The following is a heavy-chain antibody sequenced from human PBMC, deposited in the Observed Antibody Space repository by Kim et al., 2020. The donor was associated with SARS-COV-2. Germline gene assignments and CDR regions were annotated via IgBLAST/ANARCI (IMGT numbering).Heavy chain of an antibody. D-gene: IGHD3-10*01. CDR3: ARGLRGVIRYYYYGMDV. CDR1: GGSFSGYY. J-gene: IGHJ6*02. V-gene: IGHV4-34*01. Sequence: SETLSLTCAVYGGSFSGYYWSWIRQPPGKGLEWIGEINHSESTNYNPSLKSRVTISVDTSKNQFSLKLSSVTAADTAVYYCARGLRGVIRYYYYGMDVWGQQAAVNLSS. CDR2: INHSEST.